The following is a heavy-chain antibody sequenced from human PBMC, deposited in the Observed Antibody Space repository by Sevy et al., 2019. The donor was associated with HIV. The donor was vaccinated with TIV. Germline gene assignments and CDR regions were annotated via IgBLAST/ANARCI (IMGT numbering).Heavy chain of an antibody. D-gene: IGHD2-21*02. Sequence: GGSLRLSCAASGFTFSRYAMHWVRQAPGKGLEWLAVISYDGSTKYYTDSVKGRFTMSRDNSKNTLYLQMNSLKVEDTAVYYCARVKGAYCFGYYGMDVWGQGTTVTVSS. CDR1: GFTFSRYA. J-gene: IGHJ6*02. CDR3: ARVKGAYCFGYYGMDV. CDR2: ISYDGSTK. V-gene: IGHV3-30-3*01.